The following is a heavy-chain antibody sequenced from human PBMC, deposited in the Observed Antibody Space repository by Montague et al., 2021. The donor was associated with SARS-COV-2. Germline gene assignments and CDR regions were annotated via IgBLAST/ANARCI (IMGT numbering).Heavy chain of an antibody. D-gene: IGHD5-18*01. V-gene: IGHV4-59*01. CDR3: ARSTALWLRLSYYYFDY. CDR1: GGSISSYY. J-gene: IGHJ4*02. CDR2: IYYSGST. Sequence: SETLSLTCTLSGGSISSYYWSWIRQPPGKGLEWIGYIYYSGSTNXNPSLKSRVTISVDTSKNQFSLKLSSVTAADTAVYYCARSTALWLRLSYYYFDYWGQGTLVTVSS.